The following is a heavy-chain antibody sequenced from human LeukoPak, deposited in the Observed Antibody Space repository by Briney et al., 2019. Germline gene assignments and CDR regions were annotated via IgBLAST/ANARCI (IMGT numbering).Heavy chain of an antibody. CDR3: AKDSNFDWLPPSGVLFDY. J-gene: IGHJ4*02. CDR1: GFTFSSYW. CDR2: IKQDGSEK. D-gene: IGHD3-9*01. Sequence: GGSLRLSCAASGFTFSSYWMSWVRQAPGKGLEWVANIKQDGSEKYYVDSVKGRFTISRDNAKNSLYLQMNSLRAEDTAVYYCAKDSNFDWLPPSGVLFDYWGQGTLVTVSS. V-gene: IGHV3-7*01.